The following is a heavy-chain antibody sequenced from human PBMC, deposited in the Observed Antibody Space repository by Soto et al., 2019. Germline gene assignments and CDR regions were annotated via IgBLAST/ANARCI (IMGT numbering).Heavy chain of an antibody. V-gene: IGHV4-59*01. Sequence: QVQLQESGPGLVKPSETLSLTCTVSGGSISSYYWSWIRQSPGKGLEWIGYIYYSGSTKYNPSLKRRFIISVDTSKNQFSLKLSSVTAADTAVYYCARGRGDTAMAWYYWGQGTLVTVSS. CDR3: ARGRGDTAMAWYY. D-gene: IGHD5-18*01. CDR1: GGSISSYY. CDR2: IYYSGST. J-gene: IGHJ4*02.